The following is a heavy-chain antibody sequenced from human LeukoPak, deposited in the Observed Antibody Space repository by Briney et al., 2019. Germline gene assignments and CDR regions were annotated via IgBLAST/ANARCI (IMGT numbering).Heavy chain of an antibody. J-gene: IGHJ4*02. D-gene: IGHD3-22*01. Sequence: PGGSLRLSCAASGFTFSSYGMHWVRQAPGKGLEWVAVIRYDGSNKYYADSVKGRFTSSRDNAKNSLYLQMNSLRAEDTALYYCAKDRLPYYYDSSGYYFDYWGQGTLVTVSS. CDR3: AKDRLPYYYDSSGYYFDY. V-gene: IGHV3-30*02. CDR1: GFTFSSYG. CDR2: IRYDGSNK.